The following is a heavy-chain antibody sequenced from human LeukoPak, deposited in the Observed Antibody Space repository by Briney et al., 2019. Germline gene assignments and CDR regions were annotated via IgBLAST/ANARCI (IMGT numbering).Heavy chain of an antibody. CDR3: ARAAPYYDSSGYPN. CDR2: INHSGST. J-gene: IGHJ4*02. Sequence: PSETLSLTCAVSGGSISSGGYSWSWIRQPPGKGLEWIGEINHSGSTNYNPSLKSRVTISVDTSKNQFSLKLSSVTAADTAVYYCARAAPYYDSSGYPNWGQGTLVTVSS. D-gene: IGHD3-22*01. V-gene: IGHV4-34*01. CDR1: GGSISSGGYS.